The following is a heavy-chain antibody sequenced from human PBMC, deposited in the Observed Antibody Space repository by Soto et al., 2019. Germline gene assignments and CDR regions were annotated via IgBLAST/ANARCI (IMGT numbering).Heavy chain of an antibody. CDR3: AREATMRSLWAWFDP. J-gene: IGHJ5*02. CDR1: GYTFTSYD. D-gene: IGHD1-26*01. Sequence: QVQLVQSGAEVKKPGASVKVSCKASGYTFTSYDINWVRQATGQGLEWMGWMNPNSGNTGYAQKFQGRVTMTRNTNXXTAYMELSSLRSQDTAVYYCAREATMRSLWAWFDPWGQGTLVTVSS. V-gene: IGHV1-8*01. CDR2: MNPNSGNT.